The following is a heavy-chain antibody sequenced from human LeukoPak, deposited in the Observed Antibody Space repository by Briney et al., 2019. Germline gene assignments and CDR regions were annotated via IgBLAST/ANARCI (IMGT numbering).Heavy chain of an antibody. D-gene: IGHD3-10*01. CDR1: GGSISSYY. J-gene: IGHJ4*02. CDR2: IYYSGTT. CDR3: AGSSVSGTYSGGY. V-gene: IGHV4-59*08. Sequence: SETLSLTCTVSGGSISSYYWSWIRQPPGKGLEWIGYIYYSGTTNYNPSLKSRVTISADTSKNQFSLKLTSVPAADTAVYYCAGSSVSGTYSGGYWGQGTLVTVSS.